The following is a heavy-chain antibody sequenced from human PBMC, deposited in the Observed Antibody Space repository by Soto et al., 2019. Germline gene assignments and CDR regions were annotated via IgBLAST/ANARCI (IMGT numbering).Heavy chain of an antibody. Sequence: PSETLSLTCAVSGYPISSGYYWGWIRQPPGKGLEWIGIIHHSGSTYYNPSLRSGITISVDTSKNQFSLKMPSVTAADTAVYYCARSSGYVPGGYWGQGILVTVSS. J-gene: IGHJ4*02. V-gene: IGHV4-38-2*01. D-gene: IGHD5-12*01. CDR2: IHHSGST. CDR3: ARSSGYVPGGY. CDR1: GYPISSGYY.